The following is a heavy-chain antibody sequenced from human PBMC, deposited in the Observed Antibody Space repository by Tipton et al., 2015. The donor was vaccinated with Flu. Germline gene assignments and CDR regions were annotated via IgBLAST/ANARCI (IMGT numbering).Heavy chain of an antibody. Sequence: GLVKPSETLSLTCVVSGYSISSAYYWSWIRQPAGKGLEWIGRIDNSGSTNYNPSLKSRVTMSGDTSKNQFSLKLSSVTAADTAVYYCARRSTAGPYNWFDPWGQGILVTVSS. CDR1: GYSISSAYY. J-gene: IGHJ5*02. V-gene: IGHV4-38-2*01. CDR2: IDNSGST. CDR3: ARRSTAGPYNWFDP. D-gene: IGHD6-13*01.